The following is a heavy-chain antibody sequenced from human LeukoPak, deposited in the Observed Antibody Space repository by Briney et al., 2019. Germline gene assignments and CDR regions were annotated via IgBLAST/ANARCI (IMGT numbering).Heavy chain of an antibody. J-gene: IGHJ4*02. CDR3: ARRVDYYDSSGYYDY. CDR2: IYTSGST. V-gene: IGHV4-61*02. D-gene: IGHD3-22*01. Sequence: SETLSLTCTVSGGSISSGDYYWSWIRQPAGKGLEWIGRIYTSGSTNYNPSLKSRVTMSVDTSKNQFSLKLSSVTAADTAVYYCARRVDYYDSSGYYDYWGQGTLVTVSS. CDR1: GGSISSGDYY.